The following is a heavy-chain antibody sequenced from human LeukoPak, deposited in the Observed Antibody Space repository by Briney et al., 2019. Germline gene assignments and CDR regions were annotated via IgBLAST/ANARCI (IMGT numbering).Heavy chain of an antibody. CDR2: IYTSGST. CDR1: GGSISSGSYY. J-gene: IGHJ6*02. D-gene: IGHD2-21*02. V-gene: IGHV4-61*02. CDR3: ASSYCGGDCYLYGMDV. Sequence: PSETLSLTCTVSGGSISSGSYYWSWIRQPAGKGLEWIGRIYTSGSTNYNPSLKSRVTISVDTSKNQFSLKLSSVTAADTAVYYCASSYCGGDCYLYGMDVWGQGTTVTVSS.